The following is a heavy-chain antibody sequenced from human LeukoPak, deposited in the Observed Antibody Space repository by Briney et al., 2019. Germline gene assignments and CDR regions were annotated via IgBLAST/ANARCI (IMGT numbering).Heavy chain of an antibody. Sequence: SQTLSLTCTVSGGSISSGGYYWSWIRQHPGKGLEWIGYIYYSGSTYYNPSLKSRVTISVDTSKNQFSLKLSSVTAANTAVYYCARLGGGLYQLLSSGYYFFDYWGQGTLVTVSS. V-gene: IGHV4-31*03. J-gene: IGHJ4*02. D-gene: IGHD2-2*01. CDR1: GGSISSGGYY. CDR2: IYYSGST. CDR3: ARLGGGLYQLLSSGYYFFDY.